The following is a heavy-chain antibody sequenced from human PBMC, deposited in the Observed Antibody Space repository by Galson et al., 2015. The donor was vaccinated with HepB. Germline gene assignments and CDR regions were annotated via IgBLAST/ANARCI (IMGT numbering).Heavy chain of an antibody. CDR1: GDSVSSNSAA. V-gene: IGHV6-1*01. CDR3: ARDLRAPYGSGRTWYFDL. J-gene: IGHJ2*01. CDR2: TYYRSKWYN. D-gene: IGHD3-10*01. Sequence: CAISGDSVSSNSAAWNWIRQSPSRGLEWLGRTYYRSKWYNDYAVSVKSRITINPDTSKNQFSLQLNTVTPEDTAVYYCARDLRAPYGSGRTWYFDLWGRGTLVTVSS.